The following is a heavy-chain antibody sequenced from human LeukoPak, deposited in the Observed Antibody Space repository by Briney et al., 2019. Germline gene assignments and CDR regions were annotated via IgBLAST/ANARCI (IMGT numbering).Heavy chain of an antibody. D-gene: IGHD6-13*01. CDR1: GGSISSYY. Sequence: SETLSLTCTVSGGSISSYYWSWIRQPPGKGLEWIGYIYYSGSTNYNPSLKSRVTISVDTSKNQFSLKLSSVTAADTAVYYCAREGSGTAAGVHGMDVWGQGTTVTVSS. J-gene: IGHJ6*02. CDR2: IYYSGST. CDR3: AREGSGTAAGVHGMDV. V-gene: IGHV4-59*01.